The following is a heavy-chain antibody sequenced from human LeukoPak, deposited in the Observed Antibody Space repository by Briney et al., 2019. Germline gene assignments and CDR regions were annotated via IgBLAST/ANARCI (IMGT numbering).Heavy chain of an antibody. J-gene: IGHJ5*01. CDR3: AKEPREYCSSTSCPNWFDS. CDR1: GFTFNNHA. V-gene: IGHV3-23*01. D-gene: IGHD2-2*01. Sequence: GGSLRLSCAASGFTFNNHAMSWVRQAPGKGLEWVSAISASGGTTYYADSVKGRFTISRDNSENTLFLQMNSLRAEDTAVYYCAKEPREYCSSTSCPNWFDSWGQGTLVTVSS. CDR2: ISASGGTT.